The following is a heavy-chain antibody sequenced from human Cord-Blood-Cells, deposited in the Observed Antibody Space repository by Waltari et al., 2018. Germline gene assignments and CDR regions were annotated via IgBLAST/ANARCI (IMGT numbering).Heavy chain of an antibody. CDR3: ARGGDYGDYAEYFQH. V-gene: IGHV1-3*01. J-gene: IGHJ1*01. D-gene: IGHD4-17*01. CDR2: INAGNGNT. Sequence: QVQLVQCGAEVKTPGASVKVSCKPPGYTFTSYAMHSVRQAPGQRLEWMGWINAGNGNTKYSQKFQGRVTITRDTSASTAYMELSSLRSEDTAVYYCARGGDYGDYAEYFQHWGQGTLVTVSS. CDR1: GYTFTSYA.